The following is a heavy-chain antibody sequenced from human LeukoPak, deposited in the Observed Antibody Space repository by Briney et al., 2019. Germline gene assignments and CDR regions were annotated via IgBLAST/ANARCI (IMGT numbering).Heavy chain of an antibody. J-gene: IGHJ4*02. CDR2: IYYSGNT. CDR3: ARQTGVGLFILP. CDR1: GGSFSGYY. Sequence: SETLSLTCAVYGGSFSGYYWGWIRRPPGKGLEWVGSIYYSGNTYYNPSLKSRVTISVDTSKNQFSLKLTSVTAADTAVYYCARQTGVGLFILPGGQGTLVTVSS. D-gene: IGHD3-3*01. V-gene: IGHV4-34*01.